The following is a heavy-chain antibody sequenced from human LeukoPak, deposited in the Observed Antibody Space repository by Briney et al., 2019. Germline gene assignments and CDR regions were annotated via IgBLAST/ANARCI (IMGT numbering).Heavy chain of an antibody. V-gene: IGHV3-30*02. CDR2: IRSDGSTK. Sequence: GGSLRLSCAASGFSFSSYGMHWVRQAPGKGLEWVAFIRSDGSTKYYADSVKGRFTFSRDNSKNTLYLQMNSLRAEDTAVYYCAKGAPPLDYFDYWGQGTLVTVSS. J-gene: IGHJ4*02. CDR3: AKGAPPLDYFDY. CDR1: GFSFSSYG.